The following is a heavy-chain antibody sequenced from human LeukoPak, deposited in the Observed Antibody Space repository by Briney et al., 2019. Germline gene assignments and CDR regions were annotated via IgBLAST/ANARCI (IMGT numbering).Heavy chain of an antibody. D-gene: IGHD3-10*01. CDR3: AKHEGMNYYYGMDV. CDR1: GFTFSSYA. V-gene: IGHV3-23*01. Sequence: GGSLRLSCAASGFTFSSYAMSWVRQAPGKGLEWVSAISGSGGSTFYADSVKGRFTISRDNSKNTLYLQMNSLRAEDTAVYYCAKHEGMNYYYGMDVWGQGTTVTVSS. J-gene: IGHJ6*02. CDR2: ISGSGGST.